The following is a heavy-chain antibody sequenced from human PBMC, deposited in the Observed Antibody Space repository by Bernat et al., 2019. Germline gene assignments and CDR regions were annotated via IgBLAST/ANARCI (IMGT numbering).Heavy chain of an antibody. CDR2: IYHSGST. CDR1: GGSISSSNW. CDR3: ARGDTSSSGYYYYGMDV. V-gene: IGHV4-4*02. D-gene: IGHD6-6*01. J-gene: IGHJ6*02. Sequence: QVQLQESGPGLVKPSGTLSLTCAVSGGSISSSNWWSWVRQPPGKGLEWIGEIYHSGSTDYNPSLQSRVTISVDKSKNQFSLKVSSVTAADTAVYYCARGDTSSSGYYYYGMDVWGQGTTVTVSS.